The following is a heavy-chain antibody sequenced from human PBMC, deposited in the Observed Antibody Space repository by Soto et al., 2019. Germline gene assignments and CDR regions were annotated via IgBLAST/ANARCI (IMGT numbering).Heavy chain of an antibody. D-gene: IGHD5-12*01. J-gene: IGHJ3*02. Sequence: GGSLRLSCAASGFTFNTYSMNWVRQAPGKGLEWVSVIYSGGSTYYADSVKGRFTISRDNSKNTLYLQMNSLRAEDTAVYYCAREDGYRGGDAFDIWGQGTMVTVSS. CDR2: IYSGGST. V-gene: IGHV3-66*01. CDR1: GFTFNTYS. CDR3: AREDGYRGGDAFDI.